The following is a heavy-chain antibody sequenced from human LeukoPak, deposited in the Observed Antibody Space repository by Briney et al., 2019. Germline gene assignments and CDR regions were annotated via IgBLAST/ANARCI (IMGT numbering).Heavy chain of an antibody. CDR3: ARDKGGYCSGGSCYRYDHFDY. CDR2: INWNGGSK. V-gene: IGHV3-20*04. Sequence: GGSLRLSCASSGFTFDEYGSSLVRQATGHVLKQVHGINWNGGSKGYADSVRGRFTISRDNAKNSLYLQMNSLRAEDTALYYCARDKGGYCSGGSCYRYDHFDYWGQGTLVTVSS. D-gene: IGHD2-15*01. J-gene: IGHJ4*02. CDR1: GFTFDEYG.